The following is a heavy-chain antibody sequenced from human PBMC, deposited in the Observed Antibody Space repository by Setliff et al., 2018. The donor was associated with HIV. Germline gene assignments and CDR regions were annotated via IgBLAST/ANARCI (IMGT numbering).Heavy chain of an antibody. V-gene: IGHV4-61*02. J-gene: IGHJ4*02. D-gene: IGHD6-6*01. CDR2: IYSSGST. Sequence: SETLSLTCTVSGGSISSGIHYWNWIRQPAGKGLEWIGRIYSSGSTNYNPSLKSRVTISADTSKNQFSLKLSSVTAADTALYYCARADSSTWSHYFDYWGQGTQVT. CDR3: ARADSSTWSHYFDY. CDR1: GGSISSGIHY.